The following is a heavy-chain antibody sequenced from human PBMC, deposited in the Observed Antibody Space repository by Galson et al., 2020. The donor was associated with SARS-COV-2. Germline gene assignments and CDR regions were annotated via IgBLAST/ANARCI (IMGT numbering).Heavy chain of an antibody. CDR2: INWNSGSI. D-gene: IGHD3-22*01. CDR1: TSTFEHYA. J-gene: IGHJ3*01. CDR3: VKDIGDYYDTSGYYGAFDL. V-gene: IGHV3-9*01. Sequence: GGSLRLSCAASTSTFEHYAMHWVRQAPGKGLEWVSGINWNSGSIGYADSVKGRFTISRDNANNSLYLQMNSLRAEDTALYYCVKDIGDYYDTSGYYGAFDLWGQGTLVTVS.